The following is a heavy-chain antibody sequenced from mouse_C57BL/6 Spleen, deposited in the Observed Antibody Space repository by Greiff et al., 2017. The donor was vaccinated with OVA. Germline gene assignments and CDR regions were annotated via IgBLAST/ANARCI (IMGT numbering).Heavy chain of an antibody. D-gene: IGHD1-1*01. Sequence: QVQLQQSGAELVKPGASVKLSCKASGYTFTSYWMHWVKQRPGQGLEWIGYINPSSGYTKYNQKFKDKVTLTADKSSSTAYMQLSSLTYEDSAVYYCARYGSSYGAMDYWGQGTSVTVSS. CDR1: GYTFTSYW. CDR2: INPSSGYT. V-gene: IGHV1-7*01. CDR3: ARYGSSYGAMDY. J-gene: IGHJ4*01.